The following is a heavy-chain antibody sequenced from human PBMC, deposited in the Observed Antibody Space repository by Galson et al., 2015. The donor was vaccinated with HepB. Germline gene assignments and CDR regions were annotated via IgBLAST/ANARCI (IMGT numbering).Heavy chain of an antibody. Sequence: SLRLSCAASGFTFSNYGMHWVRQAPGKGLEWVAVISYDANNKYYADSVKGRFTISRDNSKNTLSLHMNSLGAEDTAVYYCARGRGATYYFDDWGQGTLVTVSS. V-gene: IGHV3-30*03. CDR1: GFTFSNYG. CDR3: ARGRGATYYFDD. D-gene: IGHD1-26*01. J-gene: IGHJ4*02. CDR2: ISYDANNK.